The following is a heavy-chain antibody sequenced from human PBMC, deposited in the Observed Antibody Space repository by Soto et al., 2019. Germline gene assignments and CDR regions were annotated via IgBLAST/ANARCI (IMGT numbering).Heavy chain of an antibody. J-gene: IGHJ6*02. V-gene: IGHV3-23*01. CDR1: GVEFSSYA. D-gene: IGHD1-26*01. CDR3: AKDGASGSYPPYYYFGMDV. CDR2: ISGSGGNA. Sequence: GGSQRLSWTASGVEFSSYAMSWVRQAPGKGLKLVSSISGSGGNAYYADSVKGRFSISRDNSKNTLRLQMNSLRADDTAVYYCAKDGASGSYPPYYYFGMDVWGQGTTVTVSS.